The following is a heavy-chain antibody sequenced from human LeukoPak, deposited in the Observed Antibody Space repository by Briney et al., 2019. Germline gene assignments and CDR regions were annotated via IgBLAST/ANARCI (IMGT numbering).Heavy chain of an antibody. D-gene: IGHD3-3*01. CDR1: GGSISSSSYY. J-gene: IGHJ4*02. CDR3: ARSEWLLWNY. V-gene: IGHV4-39*01. CDR2: IYYSGST. Sequence: SETLTLTCTVSGGSISSSSYYWGWIRQPPGKGLEWIGSIYYSGSTYYNPSLKSRVTISVDTSKNQFSLKLSSVTAADTAVYYCARSEWLLWNYWGQGTLVTVSS.